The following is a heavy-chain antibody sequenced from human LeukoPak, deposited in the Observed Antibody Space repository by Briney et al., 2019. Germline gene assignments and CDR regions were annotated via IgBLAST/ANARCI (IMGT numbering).Heavy chain of an antibody. J-gene: IGHJ4*02. CDR2: IYESGQTT. CDR1: GFTFSSHA. V-gene: IGHV3-23*01. D-gene: IGHD2-21*01. CDR3: AKDYRIGYSDHFDY. Sequence: GGSLRLSCVGSGFTFSSHAMSWVREAREKGLEGVSGIYESGQTTHYADSVKGRFSISRDNSKNTLYLQMDSLRGEDTAIYYCAKDYRIGYSDHFDYWGQGALVTVSS.